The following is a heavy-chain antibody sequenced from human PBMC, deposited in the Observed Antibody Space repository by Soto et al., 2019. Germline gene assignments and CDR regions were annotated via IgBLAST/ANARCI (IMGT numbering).Heavy chain of an antibody. V-gene: IGHV2-5*02. J-gene: IGHJ4*02. CDR1: GFSLSTRGVG. Sequence: QITLKESGPTLVKPTQTLTLTCTFSGFSLSTRGVGVGWIRQPPGKALEWLALIYWDDDKRYSPSLKSRLTITKDTSKNQVVLTMTNMDPVDTATYYCARSAEVVPTALKYHFDYWGQGTLVTVSS. D-gene: IGHD2-15*01. CDR3: ARSAEVVPTALKYHFDY. CDR2: IYWDDDK.